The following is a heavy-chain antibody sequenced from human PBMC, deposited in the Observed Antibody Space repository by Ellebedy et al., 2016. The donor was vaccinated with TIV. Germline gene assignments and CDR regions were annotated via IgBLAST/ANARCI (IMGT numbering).Heavy chain of an antibody. J-gene: IGHJ5*02. CDR3: ARDPRGGGDYGDNWFDP. CDR2: IYMNGGT. CDR1: GFTVSDYF. Sequence: GESLKISCAASGFTVSDYFMSWVRQAPGRGLEWVSIIYMNGGTNYTDSVSGRFTISRDSSKNTLSLQMDSLRAEDTAVYYCARDPRGGGDYGDNWFDPWGQGTLVTVSS. D-gene: IGHD3-16*01. V-gene: IGHV3-66*01.